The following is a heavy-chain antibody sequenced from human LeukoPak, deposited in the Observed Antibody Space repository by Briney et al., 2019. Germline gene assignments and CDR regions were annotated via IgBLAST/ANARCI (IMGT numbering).Heavy chain of an antibody. J-gene: IGHJ4*02. Sequence: GGSLRLSCAASGFTFSSYAMHWVRQAPGKGLEWVAVISYDGSNKYYADSVKGRFTISRDNSKNTLYLQMNSLRAEDTAVYYCARDGEAVAILDCGQGTLVTVSS. CDR1: GFTFSSYA. V-gene: IGHV3-30-3*01. CDR2: ISYDGSNK. D-gene: IGHD6-19*01. CDR3: ARDGEAVAILD.